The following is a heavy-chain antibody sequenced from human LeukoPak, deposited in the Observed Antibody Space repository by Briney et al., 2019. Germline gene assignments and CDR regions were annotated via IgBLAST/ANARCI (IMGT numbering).Heavy chain of an antibody. D-gene: IGHD4-11*01. CDR3: AREASNYFDS. CDR2: IGSSSSTI. CDR1: GFTFSSYS. J-gene: IGHJ4*02. Sequence: HPGGSLILSCAASGFTFSSYSMNWVRQAPGQGLEWVSFIGSSSSTIYYADSVKGRFTISRDNAKNSLYLQLNSLRDEDTAVYFCAREASNYFDSWGQGTLVTVSS. V-gene: IGHV3-48*02.